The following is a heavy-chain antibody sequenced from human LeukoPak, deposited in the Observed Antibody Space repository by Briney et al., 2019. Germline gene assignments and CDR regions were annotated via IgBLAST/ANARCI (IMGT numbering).Heavy chain of an antibody. Sequence: PSETLSLTCAVSAGFINSSNLWSLVRQPPGKGVEWIGEIFHTGDANYNPSLKSRVTMSEDKSNNKFSLRLSSVTAADTAMYFCVRDRNSNLRLGFWGQGALVTVSS. D-gene: IGHD5-12*01. J-gene: IGHJ4*02. CDR2: IFHTGDA. V-gene: IGHV4-4*02. CDR3: VRDRNSNLRLGF. CDR1: AGFINSSNL.